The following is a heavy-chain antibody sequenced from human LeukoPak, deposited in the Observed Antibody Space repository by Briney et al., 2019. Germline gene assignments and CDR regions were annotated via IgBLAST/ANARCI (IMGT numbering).Heavy chain of an antibody. D-gene: IGHD3-9*01. Sequence: SETLSLTCAVYGGSFSGYYWSWIRQPPGKGLEWIGEINHSGSTNYNPSLKSRVTISVDTSKNQFSLKLSSVTAAGTAVYYYASRFGPNYDILTGQPQAPFDYWGQGTLVTVSS. J-gene: IGHJ4*02. CDR3: ASRFGPNYDILTGQPQAPFDY. CDR2: INHSGST. V-gene: IGHV4-34*01. CDR1: GGSFSGYY.